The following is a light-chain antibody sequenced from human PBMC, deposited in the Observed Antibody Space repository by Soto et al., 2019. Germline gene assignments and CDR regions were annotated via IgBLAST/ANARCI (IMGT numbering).Light chain of an antibody. CDR1: SSDVGKYDY. J-gene: IGLJ1*01. Sequence: QSVLTQPPSASGSPGQSVTISCTGTSSDVGKYDYVSWFQHHPGKAPKLIIYEVSKRPSGVPDRFSGSKSGSTASLTISGLQAEDEADYYCSSYTKSSYYFFGNGTKVTV. CDR3: SSYTKSSYYF. V-gene: IGLV2-8*01. CDR2: EVS.